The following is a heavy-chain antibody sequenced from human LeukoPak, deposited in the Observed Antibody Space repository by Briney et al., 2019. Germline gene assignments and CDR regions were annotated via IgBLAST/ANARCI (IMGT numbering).Heavy chain of an antibody. CDR1: GYSISSGSYY. J-gene: IGHJ4*02. CDR2: IYTSGST. D-gene: IGHD1-26*01. V-gene: IGHV4-61*02. CDR3: ARDGGSYYTFDY. Sequence: SETLSLTCTVSGYSISSGSYYWSWIRQPAGKGLEWIGRIYTSGSTNYNPSLKSRVTISVDTSKNQFSLKLSSVTAADTAVYYCARDGGSYYTFDYWGQGTLVTVSS.